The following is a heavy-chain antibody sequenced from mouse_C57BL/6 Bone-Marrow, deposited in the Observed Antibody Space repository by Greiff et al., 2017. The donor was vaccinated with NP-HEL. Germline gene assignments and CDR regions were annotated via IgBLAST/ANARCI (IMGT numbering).Heavy chain of an antibody. CDR2: IWTGGGT. V-gene: IGHV2-9-1*01. CDR3: ARGDYYGSSPAWFAY. Sequence: VKLMESGPGLVAPSQSLSITCTVSGFSLTSYAISWVRQPPGKGLEWLGVIWTGGGTNYNSALKSRLSISKDNSKSQVFLKMNSLQTDDTARYYCARGDYYGSSPAWFAYWGQGTLVTVSA. D-gene: IGHD1-1*01. CDR1: GFSLTSYA. J-gene: IGHJ3*01.